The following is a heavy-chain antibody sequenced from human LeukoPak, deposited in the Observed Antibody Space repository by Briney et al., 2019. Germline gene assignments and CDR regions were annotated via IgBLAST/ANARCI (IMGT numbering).Heavy chain of an antibody. V-gene: IGHV4-34*01. Sequence: SETLSLTCAVYGGSFSGYYWSWIRQPPGKGLEWIGEINHSGGTNYNPSLKSRVTISVDTSKNQFSLKLSSVTAADTAVYYCARGAPQDIVVVPAAPSFDYWGQGTLVTVSS. J-gene: IGHJ4*02. CDR1: GGSFSGYY. CDR2: INHSGGT. CDR3: ARGAPQDIVVVPAAPSFDY. D-gene: IGHD2-2*01.